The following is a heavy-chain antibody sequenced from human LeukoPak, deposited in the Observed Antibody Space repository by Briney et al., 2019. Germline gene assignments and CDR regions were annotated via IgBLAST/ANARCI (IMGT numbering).Heavy chain of an antibody. J-gene: IGHJ4*02. CDR2: IRYDGSNK. D-gene: IGHD5-12*01. Sequence: GGSLRLSCAASGFTFSSYGTHWVRQAPGKGLEWVAFIRYDGSNKYYADSVKGRFTISRDNSKNTLYLQMNSLRAEDTAVYYCAKDLVIVATIEGDYWGQGTLVTVSS. CDR3: AKDLVIVATIEGDY. V-gene: IGHV3-30*02. CDR1: GFTFSSYG.